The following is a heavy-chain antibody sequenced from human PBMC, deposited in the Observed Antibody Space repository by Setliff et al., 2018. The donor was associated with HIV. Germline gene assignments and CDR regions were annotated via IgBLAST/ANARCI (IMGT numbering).Heavy chain of an antibody. J-gene: IGHJ3*02. V-gene: IGHV4-39*01. Sequence: SETLSLTCTVSGGSIINTRYYWGWMRQTPGKGLEWIERIYHSGTTYYNPSLKSRVTISVDTSKNQFSLKLSSVTAADTAVYYCARVATGPESFDIWGQGTMVTVSS. CDR1: GGSIINTRYY. CDR2: IYHSGTT. D-gene: IGHD3-9*01. CDR3: ARVATGPESFDI.